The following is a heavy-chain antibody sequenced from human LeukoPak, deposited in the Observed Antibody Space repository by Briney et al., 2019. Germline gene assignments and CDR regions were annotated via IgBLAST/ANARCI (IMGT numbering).Heavy chain of an antibody. CDR3: ASQYYYDSSGYYPFDY. J-gene: IGHJ4*02. CDR1: GGSISSGDYY. D-gene: IGHD3-22*01. Sequence: ASQTLSLTCTVSGGSISSGDYYWSWIRQPPGKGLEWIGYICYSGSTYYNPSLKSRVTISVDTSKNQFSLKLSSVTAADTAVYYCASQYYYDSSGYYPFDYWGQGTLVTVSS. CDR2: ICYSGST. V-gene: IGHV4-30-4*01.